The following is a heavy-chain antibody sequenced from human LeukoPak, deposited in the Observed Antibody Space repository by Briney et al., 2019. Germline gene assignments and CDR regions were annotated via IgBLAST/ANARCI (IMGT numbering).Heavy chain of an antibody. J-gene: IGHJ4*02. CDR1: GFTFSSFA. CDR2: ISDNSGNT. Sequence: PGGSLRLSCAASGFTFSSFAMSWVRQAPGQGLEWVSAISDNSGNTYYADSVKGRFTISRDNSENTLYLQMNSLRAEDTAVYYCAKRGILGWGQGTLVTVSS. D-gene: IGHD2-21*01. V-gene: IGHV3-23*01. CDR3: AKRGILG.